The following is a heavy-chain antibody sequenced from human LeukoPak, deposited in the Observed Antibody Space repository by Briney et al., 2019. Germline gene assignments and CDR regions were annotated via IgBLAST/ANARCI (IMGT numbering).Heavy chain of an antibody. D-gene: IGHD6-19*01. V-gene: IGHV3-9*01. CDR2: ISWNSGSI. Sequence: PGGSLRLSCAVSGFTFSSYAMHWVRQPPGKGLEWVSGISWNSGSIDYADSVKGRFTISRDNAKNSLYLQMNSLRVEDTAFYYCAKDNRRHYTSGPNPDSLHWGQGALVTVSS. CDR3: AKDNRRHYTSGPNPDSLH. CDR1: GFTFSSYA. J-gene: IGHJ4*02.